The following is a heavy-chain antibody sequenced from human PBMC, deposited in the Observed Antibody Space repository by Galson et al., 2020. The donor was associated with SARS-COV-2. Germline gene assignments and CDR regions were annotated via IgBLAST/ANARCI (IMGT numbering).Heavy chain of an antibody. Sequence: SETLSLTCTVSGGSISSSSYYWGWIRQPPGKGLEWIGSIYYSGSTYYNPSLKSRVTISVDTSKNQFSLKLSSVTAADTAVYYCARDTTLHYYDSSGYHSWGQGTLVTVSS. CDR2: IYYSGST. D-gene: IGHD3-22*01. CDR1: GGSISSSSYY. CDR3: ARDTTLHYYDSSGYHS. J-gene: IGHJ4*02. V-gene: IGHV4-39*02.